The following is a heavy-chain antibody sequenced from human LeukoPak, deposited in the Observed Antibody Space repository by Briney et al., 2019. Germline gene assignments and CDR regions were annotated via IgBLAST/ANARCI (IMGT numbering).Heavy chain of an antibody. V-gene: IGHV4-39*01. CDR1: GGSISSGGYY. J-gene: IGHJ3*02. CDR3: ARSYGGHSVCDAFDI. D-gene: IGHD4-23*01. CDR2: IYYSGST. Sequence: PSQTLSLTCTVSGGSISSGGYYWSWIRQPPGKGLEWIGTIYYSGSTYYNPSLKSRVTISVDTSKNQFSLKLTSVTAADTAVYYCARSYGGHSVCDAFDIWGQGTMVTVSS.